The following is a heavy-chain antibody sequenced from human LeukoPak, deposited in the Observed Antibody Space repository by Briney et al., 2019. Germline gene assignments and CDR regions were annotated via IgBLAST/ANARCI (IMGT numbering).Heavy chain of an antibody. Sequence: GGSLRLSCAACGFTFSSYSMNWVRQAPGKGLEWVSSISSSSSYIYYADSVKGRFTISRDNAKNSLYVQMNSLRAEDTAVYYCARQVYYYDSSGYPKHTPAFDIWGQGTMVTVSS. J-gene: IGHJ3*02. CDR3: ARQVYYYDSSGYPKHTPAFDI. CDR1: GFTFSSYS. D-gene: IGHD3-22*01. CDR2: ISSSSSYI. V-gene: IGHV3-21*01.